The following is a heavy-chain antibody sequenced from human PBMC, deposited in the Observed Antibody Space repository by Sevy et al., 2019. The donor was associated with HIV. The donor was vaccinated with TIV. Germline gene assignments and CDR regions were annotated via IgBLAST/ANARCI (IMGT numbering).Heavy chain of an antibody. CDR1: GFTFDDYA. CDR3: AKDKGYYTNGVCYTSYYYYGMDV. D-gene: IGHD2-8*01. Sequence: GGSLRLSCAASGFTFDDYAMHWVRQAPGKGLEWVSGISWNSGSIGYADSVKGRFTSSRENAKNSLYLQMNSLRAEDTAFYYFAKDKGYYTNGVCYTSYYYYGMDVWGQGTTVTVSS. J-gene: IGHJ6*02. CDR2: ISWNSGSI. V-gene: IGHV3-9*01.